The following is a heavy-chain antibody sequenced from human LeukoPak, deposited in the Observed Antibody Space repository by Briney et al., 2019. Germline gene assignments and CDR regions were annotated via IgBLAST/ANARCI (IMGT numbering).Heavy chain of an antibody. J-gene: IGHJ4*02. CDR3: ARVGELELDY. CDR2: IYYSGST. CDR1: GGSISSRSHF. Sequence: SETLSLTCTVPGGSISSRSHFWGWIRQPPGKGLEWIVTIYYSGSTFYNPSLKSRVTTSVDTSKNQFSLKLSSVTAADTAVYYCARVGELELDYWGQGTLVTVSS. D-gene: IGHD1-7*01. V-gene: IGHV4-39*07.